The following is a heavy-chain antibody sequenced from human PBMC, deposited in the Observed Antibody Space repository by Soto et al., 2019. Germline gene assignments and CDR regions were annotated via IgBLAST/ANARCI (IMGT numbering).Heavy chain of an antibody. CDR3: ARGNPIAAAGNYYYYGMDV. D-gene: IGHD6-13*01. CDR2: TYYRSRWYN. V-gene: IGHV6-1*01. CDR1: GDSVSSNSAA. Sequence: SQTLSLTCVISGDSVSSNSAAWNWIRQSPSRGLEWLGRTYYRSRWYNDYAVSVRSRITVNADTSKNQFSLHLNSVTPEDTAVYYCARGNPIAAAGNYYYYGMDVWGQGTTVTVSS. J-gene: IGHJ6*02.